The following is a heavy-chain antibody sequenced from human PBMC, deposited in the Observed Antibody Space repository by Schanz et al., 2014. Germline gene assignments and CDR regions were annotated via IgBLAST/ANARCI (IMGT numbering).Heavy chain of an antibody. V-gene: IGHV1-69*08. CDR3: ARDLTVDTGYVVHYYYYGMDV. Sequence: QVQLVQSGAEVKKPGSSVKVSCKASGGTFSSYTISWVRQAPGQGLEWMGRIIPVLNIATYAQRFQGRVTITADKPTFTAYMELTSLRSEDTAVYFCARDLTVDTGYVVHYYYYGMDVWGQGTTVTVSS. CDR2: IIPVLNIA. D-gene: IGHD5-12*01. J-gene: IGHJ6*02. CDR1: GGTFSSYT.